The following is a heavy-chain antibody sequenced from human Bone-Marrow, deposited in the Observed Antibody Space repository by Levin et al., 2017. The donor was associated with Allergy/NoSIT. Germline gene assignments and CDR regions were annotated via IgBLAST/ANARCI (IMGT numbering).Heavy chain of an antibody. CDR2: VIILYGTP. Sequence: VASVKVSCTAYGGSFSTSAFSWVRQAPGQGLEWLGGVIILYGTPTYAHRFQGRVTITADRSTATAYMELSSLTSEDPAVYYCARVATSVIGGGFTAIDHWGQGTLVTVSS. V-gene: IGHV1-69*06. CDR3: ARVATSVIGGGFTAIDH. CDR1: GGSFSTSA. J-gene: IGHJ1*01. D-gene: IGHD2/OR15-2a*01.